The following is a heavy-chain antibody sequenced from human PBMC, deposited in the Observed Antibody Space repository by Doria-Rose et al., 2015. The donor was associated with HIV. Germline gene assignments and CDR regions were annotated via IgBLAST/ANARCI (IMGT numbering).Heavy chain of an antibody. V-gene: IGHV2-26*01. J-gene: IGHJ4*02. CDR2: IFSDDER. CDR3: ARIKSSRWYHKYYFDF. D-gene: IGHD6-13*01. Sequence: QVTLKESGPVLVKPTETLTLTCTVSGVSLSSPGMGVSWIRQPPGKALEWLANIFSDDERSYKTSLKSRLTISSGTYTIQVVLTMTDMDPVDTATYYCARIKSSRWYHKYYFDFWGQGTLVTVSA. CDR1: GVSLSSPGMG.